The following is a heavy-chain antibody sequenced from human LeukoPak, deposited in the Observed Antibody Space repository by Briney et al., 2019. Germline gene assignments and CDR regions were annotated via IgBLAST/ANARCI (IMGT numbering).Heavy chain of an antibody. D-gene: IGHD3/OR15-3a*01. J-gene: IGHJ4*02. CDR3: AKWIVRGLVIRNHFDY. Sequence: GGSLRLSCAASGFTFSSYWMSWVRQAPGKGLEWVANIKQDGSEKYSVDSVKGRFIISRDSSKNTLYLQMNSLRAEDTAVYYCAKWIVRGLVIRNHFDYWGQGTLVTVSS. CDR2: IKQDGSEK. V-gene: IGHV3-7*03. CDR1: GFTFSSYW.